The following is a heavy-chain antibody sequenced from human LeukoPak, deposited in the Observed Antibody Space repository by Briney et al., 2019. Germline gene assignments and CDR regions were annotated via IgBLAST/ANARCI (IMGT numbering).Heavy chain of an antibody. CDR1: GYTFTGYY. CDR2: INPNSGGT. J-gene: IGHJ6*03. D-gene: IGHD4-17*01. V-gene: IGHV1-2*06. CDR3: ARSGELDHYYMDV. Sequence: ASVKVSCKASGYTFTGYYMHWVRQAPGQGLEWMGRINPNSGGTNYAQKFQGRVTMTSDTSISTAYMELSRLRSDDTAVYYCARSGELDHYYMDVWGKGTTVTVSS.